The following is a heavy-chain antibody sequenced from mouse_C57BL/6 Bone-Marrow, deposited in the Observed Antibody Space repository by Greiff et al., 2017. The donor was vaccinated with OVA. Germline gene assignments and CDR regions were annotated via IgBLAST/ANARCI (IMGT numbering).Heavy chain of an antibody. D-gene: IGHD1-1*01. Sequence: QVQLKQPGAELVKPGASVKMSCKASGYTFTSYWITWVKQRPGQGLEWIGDIYPGSGSTNYNEKFKSKATLTVDTSSSTAYMQLSSLTSEDSAVYYCASPIYYYGSSYAMDYWGQGTSVTVSS. CDR1: GYTFTSYW. V-gene: IGHV1-55*01. CDR2: IYPGSGST. CDR3: ASPIYYYGSSYAMDY. J-gene: IGHJ4*01.